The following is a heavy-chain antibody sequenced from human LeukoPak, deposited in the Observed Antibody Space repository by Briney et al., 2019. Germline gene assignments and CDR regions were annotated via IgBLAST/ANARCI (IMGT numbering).Heavy chain of an antibody. CDR3: ARDQRYYDSSGYFAPGDY. CDR2: ISSSGSTI. V-gene: IGHV3-11*01. CDR1: GFTFSDYY. D-gene: IGHD3-22*01. J-gene: IGHJ4*02. Sequence: PGGSLRLSCAASGFTFSDYYMSWLRQSPGKGRECVSYISSSGSTIYYADSVEGRFTISRDNAKNSLYLQMNSLRAEDTAVYYCARDQRYYDSSGYFAPGDYWGQGTLVTVSS.